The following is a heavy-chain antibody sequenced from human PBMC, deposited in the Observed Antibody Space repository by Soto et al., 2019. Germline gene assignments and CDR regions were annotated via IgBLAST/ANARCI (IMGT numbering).Heavy chain of an antibody. J-gene: IGHJ6*02. D-gene: IGHD1-1*01. CDR3: ARDLGSAGVEGQSGMDV. V-gene: IGHV1-69*12. CDR2: IIPIFGTA. CDR1: GGTFSSYA. Sequence: QVQLVQSGAEVKKPGSSVKVSCKASGGTFSSYAISWVRQAPGQGLEWMGGIIPIFGTANYAKKFQGRVTITADESTRXXYMELSSLGSEDTAVYYCARDLGSAGVEGQSGMDVWGQGTTVTVSS.